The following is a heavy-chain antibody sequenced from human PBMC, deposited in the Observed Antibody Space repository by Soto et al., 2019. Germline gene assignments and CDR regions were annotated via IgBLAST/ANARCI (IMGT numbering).Heavy chain of an antibody. CDR3: AKDLNSGRYYYYYYGMDV. CDR1: GFTFSSYA. Sequence: PGGSLRLSCAASGFTFSSYAMGWVRQAPGKGLEWVSAISGSGGSTYYADSVKGRFTISRDNSKNTLYLQMNSLRAEDTAVYYCAKDLNSGRYYYYYYGMDVWGQGTTVTVSS. CDR2: ISGSGGST. D-gene: IGHD1-26*01. J-gene: IGHJ6*02. V-gene: IGHV3-23*01.